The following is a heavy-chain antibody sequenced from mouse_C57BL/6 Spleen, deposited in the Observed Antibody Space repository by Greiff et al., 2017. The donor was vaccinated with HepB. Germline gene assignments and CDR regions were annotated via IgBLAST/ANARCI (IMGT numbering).Heavy chain of an antibody. V-gene: IGHV5-17*01. Sequence: DVQLVESGGGLVKPGGSLKLSCAASGFTFSDYGMHWVRQAPEKGLEWVAYISSGSSTIYYADTVKGRFTISRDNAKNTLFLQMTSLRSEDTAMYYCARLGRGAMDYWGQGTSVTVSS. CDR1: GFTFSDYG. J-gene: IGHJ4*01. D-gene: IGHD4-1*01. CDR3: ARLGRGAMDY. CDR2: ISSGSSTI.